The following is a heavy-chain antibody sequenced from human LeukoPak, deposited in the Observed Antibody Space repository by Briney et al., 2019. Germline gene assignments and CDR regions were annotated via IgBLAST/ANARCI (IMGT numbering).Heavy chain of an antibody. D-gene: IGHD4-23*01. CDR3: ARDPNSAL. CDR1: DGSISGYY. Sequence: PSETLSLTCTVSDGSISGYYWSWIRQPAGRGLEWLGRIYTSGSTNYNPSLKSRVTISLDTSKNQFSLKLSSVTAADTAVYYCARDPNSALWGQGTLVTASS. V-gene: IGHV4-4*07. J-gene: IGHJ4*02. CDR2: IYTSGST.